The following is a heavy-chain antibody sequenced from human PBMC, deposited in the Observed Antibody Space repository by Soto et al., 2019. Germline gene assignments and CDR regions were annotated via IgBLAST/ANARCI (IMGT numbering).Heavy chain of an antibody. J-gene: IGHJ5*02. Sequence: LSLTCAVYGGSFSGYYWSWIRQPPGKGLEWIGYIYYSGSTNYNPSLKSRVTISVDTSKNQFSLKLSSVTAADTAVYYCARDHPYYDSSGYTNWFDPWGQGTLVTVSS. CDR3: ARDHPYYDSSGYTNWFDP. V-gene: IGHV4-59*01. CDR2: IYYSGST. D-gene: IGHD3-22*01. CDR1: GGSFSGYY.